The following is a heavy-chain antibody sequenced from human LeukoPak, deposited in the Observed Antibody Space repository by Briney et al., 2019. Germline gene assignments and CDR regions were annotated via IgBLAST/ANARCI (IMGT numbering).Heavy chain of an antibody. CDR3: ARSGDYEDNY. CDR1: GFTFSSYE. Sequence: GGSLRLSCAASGFTFSSYEMNWVRQAQGKGLEWVSYISSSGSTIYYADSVKGRFTISRDNAKNSLYLQMNSLRAEDTAVYYCARSGDYEDNYWGQGTLVTVSS. V-gene: IGHV3-48*03. D-gene: IGHD4-17*01. J-gene: IGHJ4*02. CDR2: ISSSGSTI.